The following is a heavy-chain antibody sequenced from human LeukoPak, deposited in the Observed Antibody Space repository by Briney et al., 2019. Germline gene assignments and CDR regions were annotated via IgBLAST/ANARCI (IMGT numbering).Heavy chain of an antibody. J-gene: IGHJ4*02. Sequence: KPSETLSLTCAVYGGSFSGYYWSWIRQPPGKGLEWNGEINHSGSTNYNSSLKSRVTISVDTSKNQFSLKLSSVTAADTAVYYCARRGWFGDPDYWGQGTLVTVSS. D-gene: IGHD3-10*01. CDR2: INHSGST. V-gene: IGHV4-34*01. CDR3: ARRGWFGDPDY. CDR1: GGSFSGYY.